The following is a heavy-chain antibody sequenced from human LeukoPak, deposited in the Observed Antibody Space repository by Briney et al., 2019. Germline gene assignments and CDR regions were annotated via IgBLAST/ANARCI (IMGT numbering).Heavy chain of an antibody. CDR2: ISAYNGNT. CDR1: GYTFTSYG. J-gene: IGHJ3*02. D-gene: IGHD4-17*01. V-gene: IGHV1-18*01. Sequence: GASVKVSCKASGYTFTSYGISWVRQAPGQGLEWMGWISAYNGNTNYAQKLQGRVTMTTDTPTSTAYMELRSLSSDDTAVYYCARGADYGDYRYAFDIWGQGTMVTVSS. CDR3: ARGADYGDYRYAFDI.